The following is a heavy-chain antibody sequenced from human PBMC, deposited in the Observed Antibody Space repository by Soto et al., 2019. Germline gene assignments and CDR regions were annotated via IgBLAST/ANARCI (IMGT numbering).Heavy chain of an antibody. CDR1: GYTFTSYG. CDR2: ISAYNGNT. CDR3: ARGDSSSWYGYYYYYGMDV. Sequence: QVQLVQSGAEVKKPGASVKVSCKASGYTFTSYGISWVRQAPGQGLEWMGWISAYNGNTNYAQKLQGRVTMTTDTSTSTAYMEPRSLRSDDTAVYYCARGDSSSWYGYYYYYGMDVWGQGTTVTVSS. J-gene: IGHJ6*02. V-gene: IGHV1-18*01. D-gene: IGHD6-13*01.